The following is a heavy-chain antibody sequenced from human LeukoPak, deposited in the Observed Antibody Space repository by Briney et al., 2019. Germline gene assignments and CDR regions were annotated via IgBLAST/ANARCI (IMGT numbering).Heavy chain of an antibody. CDR3: ATYYYGSGSRDYYFDY. J-gene: IGHJ4*02. V-gene: IGHV1-2*02. CDR2: INPNSGGT. Sequence: ASVKVSCKASGYTFTVFYIHWVRQAPGQGLEWMAWINPNSGGTNYAQKFQGRVTMTRDTSISTAYMELSRLRSDDTAVYYCATYYYGSGSRDYYFDYWGQGTLVTVSS. D-gene: IGHD3-10*01. CDR1: GYTFTVFY.